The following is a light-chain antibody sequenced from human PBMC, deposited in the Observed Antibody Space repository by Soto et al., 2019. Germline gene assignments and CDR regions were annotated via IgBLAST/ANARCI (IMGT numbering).Light chain of an antibody. J-gene: IGKJ5*01. CDR3: QQLNTYPIT. Sequence: DIQMTQSPSALSASVGDRVTITCRASQSVNSWLAWYQQKPGKAPKLLIYQASTLESGVPSRFGGTGSGTDFTLTISSLQSEDFATYYCQQLNTYPITFGQGTRLEIK. CDR2: QAS. CDR1: QSVNSW. V-gene: IGKV1-5*03.